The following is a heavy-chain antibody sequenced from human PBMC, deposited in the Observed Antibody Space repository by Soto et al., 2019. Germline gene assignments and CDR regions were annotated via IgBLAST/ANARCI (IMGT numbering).Heavy chain of an antibody. J-gene: IGHJ4*02. Sequence: GGSLRLSCEASGFTVSNTYMSWIRQAPGRGLEWVSIIYGGGRTYYTDSVKGRFTISKDNSRNTVCLQMNSLRAEDTAVYYCAIGPRPYYFDYWGQGTLVTVSS. CDR2: IYGGGRT. V-gene: IGHV3-53*01. CDR3: AIGPRPYYFDY. CDR1: GFTVSNTY.